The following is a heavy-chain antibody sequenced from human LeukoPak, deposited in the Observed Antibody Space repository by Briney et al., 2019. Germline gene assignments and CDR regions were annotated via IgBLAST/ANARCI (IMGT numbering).Heavy chain of an antibody. CDR2: IYTSGST. CDR1: GGSISSYY. D-gene: IGHD1-1*01. Sequence: SETLSLTCTVSGGSISSYYWSWIRQPAGKGLEWIGRIYTSGSTNYNPSLKSRVTISVDTSKNQFSLKLSSVTAADTAVYYCSSYNWNDEFAFDIWGQGTMVTVSS. V-gene: IGHV4-4*07. CDR3: SSYNWNDEFAFDI. J-gene: IGHJ3*02.